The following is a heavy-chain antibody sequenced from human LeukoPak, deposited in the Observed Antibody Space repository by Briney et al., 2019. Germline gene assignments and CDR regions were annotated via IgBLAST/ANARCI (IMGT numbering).Heavy chain of an antibody. J-gene: IGHJ4*02. CDR1: GYTFTSYY. D-gene: IGHD1-14*01. V-gene: IGHV1-46*01. CDR3: AREFMGITFDY. CDR2: INPSGGSA. Sequence: GASVKVSCKASGYTFTSYYMHWVRQAPGQGPEWMGIINPSGGSASYAQKFQGRVTMTRDTSTSTVYMELSSLRFEDTAVYYCAREFMGITFDYWDQGTLVTVSS.